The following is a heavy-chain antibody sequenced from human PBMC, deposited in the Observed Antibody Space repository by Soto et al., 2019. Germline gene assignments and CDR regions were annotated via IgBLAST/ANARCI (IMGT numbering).Heavy chain of an antibody. Sequence: QITLKESGPTLVKPTQTLTLTCTFSGFSLSTTAEGVGWIRQPPGKALEWLALIYWDDDERYSPSLKCRLTITKDTSKSQVVLTMTNVDPVDTATYYCAHGSCSSADCYPNPYLDYWGQGILVTVSS. CDR2: IYWDDDE. CDR1: GFSLSTTAEG. V-gene: IGHV2-5*02. CDR3: AHGSCSSADCYPNPYLDY. D-gene: IGHD2-2*01. J-gene: IGHJ4*02.